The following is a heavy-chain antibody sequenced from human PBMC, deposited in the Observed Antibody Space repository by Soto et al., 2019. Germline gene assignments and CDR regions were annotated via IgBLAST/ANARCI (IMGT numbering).Heavy chain of an antibody. V-gene: IGHV4-34*01. Sequence: PSETLSLTCAVYGGSFSGYYWSWTRQPPGKGLEWIGEINHSGSTNYNPSLKSRVTISVDTSKNQFSLKLSSVTAADTAVYYCARVDETYCSGGSCYWSGRQRNAFDIWGQGTMVTVSS. J-gene: IGHJ3*02. D-gene: IGHD2-15*01. CDR1: GGSFSGYY. CDR2: INHSGST. CDR3: ARVDETYCSGGSCYWSGRQRNAFDI.